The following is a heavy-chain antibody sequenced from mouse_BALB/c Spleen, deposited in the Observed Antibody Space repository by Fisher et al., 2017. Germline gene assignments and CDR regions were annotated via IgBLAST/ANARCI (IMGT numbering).Heavy chain of an antibody. V-gene: IGHV1-9*01. Sequence: KFKGKATFTADTSSNTAYLQLSSLTSEDTAVYYCARPYYAMDYWGQGTSVTVSS. J-gene: IGHJ4*01. CDR3: ARPYYAMDY.